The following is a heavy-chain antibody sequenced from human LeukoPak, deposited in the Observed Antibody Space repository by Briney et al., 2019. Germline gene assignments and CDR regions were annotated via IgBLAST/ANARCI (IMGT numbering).Heavy chain of an antibody. D-gene: IGHD6-13*01. V-gene: IGHV3-30*03. Sequence: PGRSLRLSCAASGFTFSSYGMHWVRQAPGKGLEWVAVISYDGSNKYYADSVKGRFTISRDNSKNTLYLQMNSLRAEDTAVYYCAANPPGIAAAGPFDYWGQGTLVTVSS. CDR3: AANPPGIAAAGPFDY. J-gene: IGHJ4*02. CDR1: GFTFSSYG. CDR2: ISYDGSNK.